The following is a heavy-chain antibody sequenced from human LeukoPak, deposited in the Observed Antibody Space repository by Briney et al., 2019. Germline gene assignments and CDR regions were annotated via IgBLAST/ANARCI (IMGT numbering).Heavy chain of an antibody. Sequence: SETLSLTCTVSGGSISSYDWSWVRQPPGKGLEWVGDIYYSGSTNYNPSLKRRVTISVDTSNTHFSLKLSSVTAADTAMYYCASKVAYCSGGSCYGYFDYWGQGTLVTVSS. CDR3: ASKVAYCSGGSCYGYFDY. V-gene: IGHV4-59*08. CDR2: IYYSGST. CDR1: GGSISSYD. J-gene: IGHJ4*02. D-gene: IGHD2-15*01.